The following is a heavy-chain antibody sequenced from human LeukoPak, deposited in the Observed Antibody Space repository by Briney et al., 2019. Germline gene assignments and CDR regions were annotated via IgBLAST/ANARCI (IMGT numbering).Heavy chain of an antibody. J-gene: IGHJ6*03. V-gene: IGHV4-4*07. CDR1: GGSISSYY. D-gene: IGHD2-2*01. CDR3: ARAWDCSSTSCPPHYMDV. CDR2: IYTSGST. Sequence: SETLSLTCTVSGGSISSYYWSWIRQPAGKGPEWIGRIYTSGSTNYNPSLKSRVTMSVDTSKNQFSLKLSSVTAADTAVYYCARAWDCSSTSCPPHYMDVWGKGTTVTVSS.